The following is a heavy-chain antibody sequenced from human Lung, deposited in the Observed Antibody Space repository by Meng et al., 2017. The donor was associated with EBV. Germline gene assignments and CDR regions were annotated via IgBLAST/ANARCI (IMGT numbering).Heavy chain of an antibody. J-gene: IGHJ2*01. D-gene: IGHD4-17*01. CDR2: IHDSGST. CDR3: ASLYGDSSVWYLDL. V-gene: IGHV4-31*02. CDR1: GGSISSGGYY. Sequence: VXPSQTLSLTXXFSGGSISSGGYYWIWIRQHPGKGLEWIGYIHDSGSTYYNPSLKSRVTISVDTSQNQFSLRLNSVTAADTAVYYCASLYGDSSVWYLDLWGRGTLVTVSS.